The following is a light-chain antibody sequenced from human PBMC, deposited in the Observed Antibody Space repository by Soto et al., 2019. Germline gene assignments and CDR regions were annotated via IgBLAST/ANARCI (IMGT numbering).Light chain of an antibody. J-gene: IGKJ5*01. Sequence: EIVMTQSPATLSVSAGERVTLSCGASQNIGSNLAWYQQKFGQAPRLLIYDASNRATGIPARFSGSGSGTDFTLTISSLEPEDFAVYYCQQRSNWPTFGQGTRLEIK. CDR2: DAS. V-gene: IGKV3-11*01. CDR3: QQRSNWPT. CDR1: QNIGSN.